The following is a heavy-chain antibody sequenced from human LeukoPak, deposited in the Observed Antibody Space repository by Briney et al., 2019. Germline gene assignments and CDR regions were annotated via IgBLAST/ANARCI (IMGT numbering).Heavy chain of an antibody. CDR1: GFTFSSYG. J-gene: IGHJ4*02. D-gene: IGHD4-17*01. Sequence: PGRSLRLSCAASGFTFSSYGMHWVRQAPGKGLEWVGVISYDGSNKYYADSVEGRFTISRDNSKNTLYLQMNSLRAEDTAVYCCAGIDTVTTGGYWGEGTLVTVPS. CDR2: ISYDGSNK. V-gene: IGHV3-30*03. CDR3: AGIDTVTTGGY.